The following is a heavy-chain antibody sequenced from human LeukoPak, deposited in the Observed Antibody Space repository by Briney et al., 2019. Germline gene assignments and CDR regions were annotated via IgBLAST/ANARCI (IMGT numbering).Heavy chain of an antibody. D-gene: IGHD5-24*01. J-gene: IGHJ4*02. CDR3: ARSGRDGYNWVYFDY. CDR1: GGSFSGYY. Sequence: SETLSLTCAVYGGSFSGYYWSWIRQPPGKGLEWIGEINHSGGTNYNPSLKSRVTISLDTSKNQFSLKLSSVTAADTAVYYCARSGRDGYNWVYFDYWGQGTLVTVSS. V-gene: IGHV4-34*01. CDR2: INHSGGT.